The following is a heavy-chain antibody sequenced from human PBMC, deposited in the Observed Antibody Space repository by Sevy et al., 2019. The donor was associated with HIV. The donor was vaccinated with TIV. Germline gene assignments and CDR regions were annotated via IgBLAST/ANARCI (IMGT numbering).Heavy chain of an antibody. Sequence: GGSLRLSCAASGFTFSSYAMHWVRQAPGKGLEWVAVISYDGSNKYYADSVKGRFTISRDNSKNPLYLQMNSLRAEDTAVYYCTLLEGYCSSTSCPFHFDYWGQGTLVTVSS. CDR3: TLLEGYCSSTSCPFHFDY. J-gene: IGHJ4*02. D-gene: IGHD2-2*01. V-gene: IGHV3-30-3*01. CDR2: ISYDGSNK. CDR1: GFTFSSYA.